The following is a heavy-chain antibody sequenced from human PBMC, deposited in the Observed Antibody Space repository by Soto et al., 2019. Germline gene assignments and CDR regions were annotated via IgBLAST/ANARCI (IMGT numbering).Heavy chain of an antibody. V-gene: IGHV3-9*01. D-gene: IGHD2-2*01. CDR3: ASLFLGYCSSTSCPMYYYYGMDV. CDR1: GFTFDDYA. J-gene: IGHJ6*02. Sequence: EVQLVESGGGLVQPGRSLRLSCAASGFTFDDYAMHWVRQAPGKGLEWVSGISWNSGSIGYADSVKGRFTISRDNAKNSLYLQMNSLRAEDTAVYYCASLFLGYCSSTSCPMYYYYGMDVWGQGTTVTVSS. CDR2: ISWNSGSI.